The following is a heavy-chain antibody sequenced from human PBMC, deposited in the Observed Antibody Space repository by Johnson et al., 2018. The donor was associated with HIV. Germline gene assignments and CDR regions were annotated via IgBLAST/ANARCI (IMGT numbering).Heavy chain of an antibody. CDR2: LYSDGRT. J-gene: IGHJ3*02. D-gene: IGHD2-2*01. CDR1: GFTFDDYD. V-gene: IGHV3-66*04. Sequence: VQLVESGGGVVQPGGSLRLACAASGFTFDDYDMSWVRQAPGKGLEWLSVLYSDGRTFYADSVKGRFTISRDSSKNTLFLHMNSLRAEDTAMYYCARRCSSSSCSHGAFDIWGQGTVVTVSS. CDR3: ARRCSSSSCSHGAFDI.